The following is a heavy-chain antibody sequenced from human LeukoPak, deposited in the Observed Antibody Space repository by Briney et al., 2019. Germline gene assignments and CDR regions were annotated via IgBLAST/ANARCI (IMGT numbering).Heavy chain of an antibody. J-gene: IGHJ4*02. Sequence: GGSLRPSCSASGFSFSDYYMSWIRQAPGKGLEWVSYMSNSGSTIYYADSVKGRFTISRDNTKNSLYLQMNSLRAEDTAVYYCARASSGSVVTDNWGQGTLVTVSS. CDR1: GFSFSDYY. CDR2: MSNSGSTI. CDR3: ARASSGSVVTDN. V-gene: IGHV3-11*04. D-gene: IGHD4-23*01.